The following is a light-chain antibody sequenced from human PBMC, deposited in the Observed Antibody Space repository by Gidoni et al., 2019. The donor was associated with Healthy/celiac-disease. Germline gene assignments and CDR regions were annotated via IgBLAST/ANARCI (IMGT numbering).Light chain of an antibody. CDR1: QSVSSN. Sequence: EIVMTQSPATLSVSPGERATLSCRASQSVSSNLAWYQQKPGQAPRLLIYGASTRATGIPASFSGSGSGTEFTLTISSLQSEDFAVYYCQQYNNWPPWTFGPGTKVEIK. J-gene: IGKJ1*01. CDR3: QQYNNWPPWT. CDR2: GAS. V-gene: IGKV3-15*01.